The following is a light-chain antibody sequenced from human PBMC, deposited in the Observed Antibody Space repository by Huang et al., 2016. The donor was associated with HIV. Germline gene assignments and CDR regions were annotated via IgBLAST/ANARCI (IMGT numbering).Light chain of an antibody. CDR2: RAS. CDR1: QNINTW. J-gene: IGKJ2*01. CDR3: QQYKTYLYT. Sequence: DIQMTQSPSTLSASVGDRVSITCRASQNINTWLAWYQQQPGKAPNLLVYRASSWQSGVPSRFAGSGSGTEFTLTINSLQADDVATYYCQQYKTYLYTFGQGTKLEI. V-gene: IGKV1-5*03.